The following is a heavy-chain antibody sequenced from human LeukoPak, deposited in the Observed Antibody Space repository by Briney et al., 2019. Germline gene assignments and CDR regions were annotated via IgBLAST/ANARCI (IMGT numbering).Heavy chain of an antibody. CDR3: AREMATIYFDY. J-gene: IGHJ4*02. Sequence: HTGGSLRLSCAASGFTFSSYGMHWVRQAPGKGLEWVAVISYDGSNKYYADSVKGRFTISRDNSKNTLYLQMNSLRAEDTAVYYCAREMATIYFDYWGQGTLVTVSS. CDR1: GFTFSSYG. D-gene: IGHD5-24*01. CDR2: ISYDGSNK. V-gene: IGHV3-30*03.